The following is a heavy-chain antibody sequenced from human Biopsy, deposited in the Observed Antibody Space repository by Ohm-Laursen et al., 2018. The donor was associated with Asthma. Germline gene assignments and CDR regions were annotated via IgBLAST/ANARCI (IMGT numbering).Heavy chain of an antibody. V-gene: IGHV1-58*01. J-gene: IGHJ6*02. CDR1: GFPFYNSA. CDR3: AAATVIVSAAVAGYHYYYNMDV. CDR2: IAVGRDKA. Sequence: SVKLSCQPSGFPFYNSAVQWARQARGHGLGGMGIIAVGRDKAIYAQNCQERVPFTRDLSTGTASMELSSLRTEDTAVYYCAAATVIVSAAVAGYHYYYNMDVWGQGTTVIVS. D-gene: IGHD3-22*01.